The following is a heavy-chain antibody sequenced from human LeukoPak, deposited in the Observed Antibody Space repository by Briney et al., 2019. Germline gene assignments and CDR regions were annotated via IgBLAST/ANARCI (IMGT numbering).Heavy chain of an antibody. D-gene: IGHD2-2*01. CDR1: GYTFTSYD. CDR2: MNPNSGNT. CDR3: ARGLSTIRGYCSSTSCYRRVLGY. J-gene: IGHJ4*02. Sequence: GASVKVSCKASGYTFTSYDINWVRQATGQGLERMGWMNPNSGNTGYAQKFQGRVTITRNTSISTAYMELSSLRSEDTAVYYCARGLSTIRGYCSSTSCYRRVLGYWGQGTLVTVSS. V-gene: IGHV1-8*03.